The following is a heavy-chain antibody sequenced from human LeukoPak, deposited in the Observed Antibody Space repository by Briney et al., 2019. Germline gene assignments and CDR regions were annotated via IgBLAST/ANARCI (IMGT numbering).Heavy chain of an antibody. V-gene: IGHV3-33*01. D-gene: IGHD3-10*01. CDR2: IWYDGSKK. Sequence: GGSLRLSCAASGFTFSGYGFHWVRQAPGKGLEWVAVIWYDGSKKYYADSVKGRFTISRDDSKNTVYLQMNSLRAEDTAVYYCATDGGDCDSGTSFFNYWGQGTLVIASS. J-gene: IGHJ4*02. CDR3: ATDGGDCDSGTSFFNY. CDR1: GFTFSGYG.